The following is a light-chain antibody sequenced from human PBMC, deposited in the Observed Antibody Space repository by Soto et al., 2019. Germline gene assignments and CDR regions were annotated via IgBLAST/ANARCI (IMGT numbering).Light chain of an antibody. Sequence: EIVLTQSPGTMSLSPGERATLSCRASQSVSSSYLAWYQQKPGQAPRLLIYGASSRATGIPDRFSGSGSGTDCTLTISRLEPSDFAVYYCQQYGSSSLYTFGQGTKLEIK. CDR1: QSVSSSY. CDR2: GAS. CDR3: QQYGSSSLYT. J-gene: IGKJ2*01. V-gene: IGKV3-20*01.